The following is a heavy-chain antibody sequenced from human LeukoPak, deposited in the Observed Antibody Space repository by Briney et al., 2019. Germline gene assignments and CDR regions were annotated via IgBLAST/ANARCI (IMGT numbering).Heavy chain of an antibody. CDR1: GFTFSSHS. V-gene: IGHV3-21*01. J-gene: IGHJ4*02. D-gene: IGHD1-26*01. Sequence: PGGSLRLSCAASGFTFSSHSLMWVRQAPGKGLEWVSSISPDSGYIYYADSVKGRFTISRDNAENSLFLQMNSLGAEDTAVYYCARLGGSYYTYWGQGTLVTVSS. CDR3: ARLGGSYYTY. CDR2: ISPDSGYI.